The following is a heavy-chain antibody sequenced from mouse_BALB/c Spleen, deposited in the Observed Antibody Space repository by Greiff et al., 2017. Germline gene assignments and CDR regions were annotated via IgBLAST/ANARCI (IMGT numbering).Heavy chain of an antibody. CDR2: ISSGGSYT. D-gene: IGHD1-1*01. CDR1: GFTFSSYG. V-gene: IGHV5-6*01. J-gene: IGHJ2*01. CDR3: ARHGGSSYYFDY. Sequence: EVQLVESGGDLVKPGGSLKLSCAASGFTFSSYGMSWVRQTPDKRLEWVATISSGGSYTYYPDSVKGRFTISRDNAKNTLYLQMSSLKSEDTAMYYCARHGGSSYYFDYWGQGTTLTVSS.